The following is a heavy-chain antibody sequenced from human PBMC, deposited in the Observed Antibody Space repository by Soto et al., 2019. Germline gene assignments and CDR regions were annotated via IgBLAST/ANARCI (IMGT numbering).Heavy chain of an antibody. J-gene: IGHJ4*02. V-gene: IGHV4-31*11. D-gene: IGHD2-15*01. CDR3: ARHCSGGSCRDY. CDR1: GGSFSGYY. Sequence: SETLSLTCAVYGGSFSGYYWSWIRQHPGKGLEWIGYIYYSGSTYYNPSLKSRVTISVDTSKNQFSLKLSSVTAADTAVYYCARHCSGGSCRDYWGQGTLVTVSS. CDR2: IYYSGST.